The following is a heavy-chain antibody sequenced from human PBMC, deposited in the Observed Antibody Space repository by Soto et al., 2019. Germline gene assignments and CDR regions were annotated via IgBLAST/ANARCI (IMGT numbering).Heavy chain of an antibody. CDR1: GVTFTSSA. D-gene: IGHD1-1*01. CDR2: IVVGSGNT. V-gene: IGHV1-58*01. Sequence: GASVKVSCKASGVTFTSSAVQWVRQARGQRLEWIGWIVVGSGNTNYAQKFQERVTITRDMSTSTAYMELSSLRSEDTAVYYCAAVQLDLDAFDIWGQGTMVTVSS. CDR3: AAVQLDLDAFDI. J-gene: IGHJ3*02.